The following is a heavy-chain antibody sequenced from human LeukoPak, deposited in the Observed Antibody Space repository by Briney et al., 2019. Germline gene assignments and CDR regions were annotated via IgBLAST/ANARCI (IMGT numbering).Heavy chain of an antibody. V-gene: IGHV3-23*01. CDR1: GFTFSSYA. CDR3: ARLSGYSYDC. J-gene: IGHJ1*01. D-gene: IGHD5-18*01. Sequence: GGSLRLSCGASGFTFSSYAMIWVRQAPGEGLGWVSVISGSGGSTHYAASVKCRFTISRDNPTNTLYLQLNSLRAGDTAVYYCARLSGYSYDCWGQGTLVTVSS. CDR2: ISGSGGST.